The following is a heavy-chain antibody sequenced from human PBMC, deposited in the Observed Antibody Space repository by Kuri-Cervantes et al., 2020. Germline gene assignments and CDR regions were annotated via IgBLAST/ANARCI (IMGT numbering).Heavy chain of an antibody. D-gene: IGHD1-1*01. J-gene: IGHJ6*02. CDR2: IYSGGST. V-gene: IGHV3-66*01. Sequence: GGSLRLSCAASGFTVSSNYMSWVRQAPGKGLEWVSVIYSGGSTYYADSVKGRFTISRDNSKNTLYLQMNSLRAEDTAVYYCAREGDNWNDSADRPHYYYGIDVWGQGTTVTVSS. CDR1: GFTVSSNY. CDR3: AREGDNWNDSADRPHYYYGIDV.